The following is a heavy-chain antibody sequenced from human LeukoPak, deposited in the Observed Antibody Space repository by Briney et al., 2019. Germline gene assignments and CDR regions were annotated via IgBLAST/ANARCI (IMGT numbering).Heavy chain of an antibody. CDR3: ARTYSGSPDY. Sequence: GGSLRLSCAASGFTFSSYAMHWVRQAPGKGLEWVAVISYDGNKKDYADSVQGRFTISRDNAKNSLYLQMNSLRAEDTAVYYCARTYSGSPDYWGQGTLVTVSS. V-gene: IGHV3-30-3*01. J-gene: IGHJ4*02. CDR2: ISYDGNKK. CDR1: GFTFSSYA. D-gene: IGHD1-26*01.